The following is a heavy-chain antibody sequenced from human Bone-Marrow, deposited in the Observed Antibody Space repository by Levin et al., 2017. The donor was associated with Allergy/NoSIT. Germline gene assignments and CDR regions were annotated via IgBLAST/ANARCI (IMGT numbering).Heavy chain of an antibody. CDR2: ISYDGSNQ. Sequence: GSLKISCAASGFTFTTYSLHWVRQAPGKGLDWVAVISYDGSNQYYSGSVKGRFNISRDNSKNTLYLQMNSLRPEDTAVYYCAGGGRSGYYYGLDVWGQGTTVIVSS. D-gene: IGHD3-3*01. CDR1: GFTFTTYS. J-gene: IGHJ6*02. V-gene: IGHV3-30-3*01. CDR3: AGGGRSGYYYGLDV.